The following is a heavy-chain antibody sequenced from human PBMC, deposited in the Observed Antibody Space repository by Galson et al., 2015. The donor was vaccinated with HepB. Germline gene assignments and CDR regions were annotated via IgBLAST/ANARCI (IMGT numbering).Heavy chain of an antibody. D-gene: IGHD4-17*01. CDR3: ARDQATTGTTFGCRPDH. CDR2: ICADNGNT. CDR1: GFTFTSYG. Sequence: SVRLSCKASGFTFTSYGISWVRQAPGQGLEWVGWICADNGNTNYAQKLQGRVTITTDTSTNTAYMELSSLRSDDTAVYYGARDQATTGTTFGCRPDHWGQGTLVTVSS. J-gene: IGHJ5*02. V-gene: IGHV1-18*01.